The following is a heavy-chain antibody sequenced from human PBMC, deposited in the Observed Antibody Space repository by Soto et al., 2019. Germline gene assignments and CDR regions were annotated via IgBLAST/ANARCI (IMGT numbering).Heavy chain of an antibody. CDR1: GGSISSSSYY. D-gene: IGHD1-26*01. CDR2: IYYSGST. CDR3: ERGSYRTQGS. Sequence: PSETLSLTCTVSGGSISSSSYYWGWIRQPPGKGLEWIGSIYYSGSTYYNPSLKSRVTISVDTSKNQFSLKLSSVTAADTAVYYVERGSYRTQGSWGQGTLVTVPS. V-gene: IGHV4-39*01. J-gene: IGHJ5*02.